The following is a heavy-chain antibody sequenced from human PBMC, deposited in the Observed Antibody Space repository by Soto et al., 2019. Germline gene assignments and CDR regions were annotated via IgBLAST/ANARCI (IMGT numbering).Heavy chain of an antibody. Sequence: PSETLSLTCTVSGGSVSSGSYYWSWIRQPPGKGVEWIGYIYYSGSTNYNTSLKSRVTISVDTSKNQFSLKLRSVTAADTAVYYCAREREHVAAAGPTPPSWFDPWGQGTLVTVSS. D-gene: IGHD6-13*01. CDR2: IYYSGST. CDR3: AREREHVAAAGPTPPSWFDP. CDR1: GGSVSSGSYY. J-gene: IGHJ5*02. V-gene: IGHV4-61*01.